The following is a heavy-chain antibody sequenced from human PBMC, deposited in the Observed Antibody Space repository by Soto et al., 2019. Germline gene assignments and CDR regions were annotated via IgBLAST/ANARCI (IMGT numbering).Heavy chain of an antibody. CDR1: GFPLSGYA. CDR3: ARRARPDFYYMDV. Sequence: GWSLGLSCAASGFPLSGYAMDWVRQAPGKGLEYVSDISSNGVGTYYANSVQGRFTISRDNSKNTVYLQMGSLRPEDMAVYYCARRARPDFYYMDVWGKGTTVTVSS. J-gene: IGHJ6*03. D-gene: IGHD6-6*01. V-gene: IGHV3-64*01. CDR2: ISSNGVGT.